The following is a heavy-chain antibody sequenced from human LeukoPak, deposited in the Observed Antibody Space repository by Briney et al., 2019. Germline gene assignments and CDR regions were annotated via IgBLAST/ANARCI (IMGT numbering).Heavy chain of an antibody. J-gene: IGHJ3*02. V-gene: IGHV1-2*06. D-gene: IGHD3-22*01. CDR3: ARPRATIVVDDGYDI. CDR1: GYTFTGYY. CDR2: INPNSGGT. Sequence: GASVKVSCKASGYTFTGYYMHWVRQASGHGLEWMGRINPNSGGTTYAQDFQGRVTMTRDTSISAAYMELSGLTSDDTAVYYCARPRATIVVDDGYDIWGQGTMVTVSS.